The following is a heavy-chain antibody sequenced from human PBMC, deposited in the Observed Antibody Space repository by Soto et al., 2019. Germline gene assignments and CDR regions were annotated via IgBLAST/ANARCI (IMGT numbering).Heavy chain of an antibody. CDR2: IIPIFGTA. D-gene: IGHD6-19*01. Sequence: SVKVSCKASGGTFSSYAISWVRQAPGQGLEWMGGIIPIFGTANYAQKFQGRVTITADESTSTAYMELSSLRSEDTAVYYCARGVVAVEDYYYGMDVWGQGTTVTVSS. J-gene: IGHJ6*02. CDR3: ARGVVAVEDYYYGMDV. CDR1: GGTFSSYA. V-gene: IGHV1-69*13.